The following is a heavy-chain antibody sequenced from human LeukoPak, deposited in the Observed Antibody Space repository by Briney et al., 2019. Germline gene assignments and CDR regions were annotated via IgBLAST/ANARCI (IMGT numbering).Heavy chain of an antibody. D-gene: IGHD2-2*01. CDR1: GFTFGDYA. CDR3: GAFSSLDY. CDR2: IYSGGST. V-gene: IGHV3-53*01. J-gene: IGHJ4*02. Sequence: GGSLRLSCTASGFTFGDYAMSWIRQAPGKGLEWVSLIYSGGSTYYADSVKGRFTISRDNSKNTLYLQMNRLRAEDTAVYYCGAFSSLDYWGQGALVTVSS.